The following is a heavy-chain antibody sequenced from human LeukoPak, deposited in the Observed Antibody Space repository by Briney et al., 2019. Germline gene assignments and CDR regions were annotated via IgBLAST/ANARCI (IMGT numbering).Heavy chain of an antibody. D-gene: IGHD2-21*01. J-gene: IGHJ6*03. CDR1: GFTFTSYG. CDR2: IWYGGSNE. CDR3: AKDGLAYCGGDCYSDYYYYMDV. V-gene: IGHV3-30*18. Sequence: GRSLRPSCAASGFTFTSYGMHWVRQAPGKGLEWVAVIWYGGSNEYYADSVKGRFTISRDNSKNTLYLQMNSLRAEDTAVYYCAKDGLAYCGGDCYSDYYYYMDVWGKGTTVTVSS.